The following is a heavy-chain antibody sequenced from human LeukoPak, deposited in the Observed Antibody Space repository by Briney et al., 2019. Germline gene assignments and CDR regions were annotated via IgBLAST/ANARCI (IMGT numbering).Heavy chain of an antibody. D-gene: IGHD3-3*01. Sequence: GGSLRLSCAASGFPFSSFAMSWVRQAPGKGLEWVSGINWNGGSTGYADSVKGRLTISRDNAKNSLYLQMNSLRAEDTALYHCARHLFGVASYYYYGMDVWGQGTTVTVSS. CDR1: GFPFSSFA. V-gene: IGHV3-20*01. CDR2: INWNGGST. CDR3: ARHLFGVASYYYYGMDV. J-gene: IGHJ6*02.